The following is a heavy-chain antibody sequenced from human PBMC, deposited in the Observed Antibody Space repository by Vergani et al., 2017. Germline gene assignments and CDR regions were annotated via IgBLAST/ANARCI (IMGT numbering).Heavy chain of an antibody. CDR1: GYTFTDYG. CDR3: AREHTAMVKSYFDY. V-gene: IGHV1-69*13. J-gene: IGHJ4*02. D-gene: IGHD5-18*01. CDR2: IIPIFGTA. Sequence: QVQLVQSGAELKKPGASVMVSCKPSGYTFTDYGITWVRQVPGQGLEWMGGIIPIFGTANYAQKFQGRVTITADESTSTAYMELSSLRSEDTAVYYCAREHTAMVKSYFDYWGQGTLVTVSS.